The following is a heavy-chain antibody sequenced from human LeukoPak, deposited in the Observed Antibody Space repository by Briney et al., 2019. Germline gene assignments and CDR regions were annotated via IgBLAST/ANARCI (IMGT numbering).Heavy chain of an antibody. CDR2: ISYDGSNK. J-gene: IGHJ4*02. Sequence: QPGGSLRLSCAASGFTFSSYGMHWVRQAPGKGLEWVAVISYDGSNKYYADSVKGRFTISRDNSKNTLYLQMNSLRAEDTAVYYCAKDFNYYDSSGYSPVGGSGIDYWGQGTLVTVSS. D-gene: IGHD3-22*01. CDR1: GFTFSSYG. CDR3: AKDFNYYDSSGYSPVGGSGIDY. V-gene: IGHV3-30*18.